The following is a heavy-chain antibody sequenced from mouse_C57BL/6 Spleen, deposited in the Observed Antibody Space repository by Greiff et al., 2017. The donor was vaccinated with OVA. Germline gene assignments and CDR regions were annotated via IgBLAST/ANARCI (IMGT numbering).Heavy chain of an antibody. D-gene: IGHD2-4*01. CDR2: IDPSDSET. Sequence: VQLQQPGAELVRPGSSVKLSCKASGYTFTSYWMHWVKQRPIQGLEWIGNIDPSDSETHYNQKFKDKATLTVDKSSSTAYMQLSSLTSEDSAVYYCTREGFGDYDYSWFAYWGQGTLVTVSA. V-gene: IGHV1-52*01. CDR1: GYTFTSYW. J-gene: IGHJ3*01. CDR3: TREGFGDYDYSWFAY.